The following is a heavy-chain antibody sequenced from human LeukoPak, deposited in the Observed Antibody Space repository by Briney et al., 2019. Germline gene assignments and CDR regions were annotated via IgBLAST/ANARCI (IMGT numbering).Heavy chain of an antibody. CDR3: ARRGSGYYWDY. J-gene: IGHJ4*02. V-gene: IGHV4-34*01. Sequence: PSETLSLTCAVYGGSFSGYYWSWIRQPPGKGLEWIGEIHHSGSTNYNPSLKSRVTISVDTSKNQFSLKLSSVTAADTAVYYCARRGSGYYWDYWGQGTLVTVSS. CDR2: IHHSGST. CDR1: GGSFSGYY. D-gene: IGHD3-22*01.